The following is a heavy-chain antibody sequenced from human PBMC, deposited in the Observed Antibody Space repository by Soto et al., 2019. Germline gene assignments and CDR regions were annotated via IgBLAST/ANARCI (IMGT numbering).Heavy chain of an antibody. CDR1: GGSISIYY. CDR2: IYYSGST. D-gene: IGHD3-10*01. V-gene: IGHV4-59*08. Sequence: PSETLSLTCTVSGGSISIYYWSWIWQPPGKGLEWIGYIYYSGSTNYNPSLKSRVTISVDTSKNQFSLKLSSVTAADTAVYYCARRWGYYGSGSYYDMDVWGKGTTVTVSS. J-gene: IGHJ6*03. CDR3: ARRWGYYGSGSYYDMDV.